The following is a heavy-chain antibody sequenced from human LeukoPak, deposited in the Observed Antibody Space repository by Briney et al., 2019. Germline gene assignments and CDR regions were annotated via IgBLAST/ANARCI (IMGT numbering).Heavy chain of an antibody. V-gene: IGHV3-9*03. D-gene: IGHD6-6*01. CDR3: AKDIGYSSSSGFDY. CDR1: GFTFVDYA. J-gene: IGHJ4*02. Sequence: PGRSLRLSCAASGFTFVDYAMHWVRQAPGNGLEWVSGISWNSGSKGYADSVKGRFTISRDNAKNSLYLQMNSLRAEDMALYYCAKDIGYSSSSGFDYWGQGTLVTVSS. CDR2: ISWNSGSK.